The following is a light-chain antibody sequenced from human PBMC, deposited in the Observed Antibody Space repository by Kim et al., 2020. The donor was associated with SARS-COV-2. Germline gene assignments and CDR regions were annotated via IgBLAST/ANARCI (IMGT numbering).Light chain of an antibody. Sequence: EIVLTQSPGTLSLSPGERATLSCRASQCLRSTYLAWYQHKAGQAPRLLIYGASNRAPDIPDRFSGSGSETDFTLTINGLEPEDFAVYYCQQYGGSPTFGQGTKVDIK. CDR1: QCLRSTY. J-gene: IGKJ1*01. CDR2: GAS. V-gene: IGKV3-20*01. CDR3: QQYGGSPT.